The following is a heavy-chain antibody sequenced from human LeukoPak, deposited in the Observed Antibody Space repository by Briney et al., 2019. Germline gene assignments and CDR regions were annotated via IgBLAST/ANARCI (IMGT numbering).Heavy chain of an antibody. J-gene: IGHJ4*02. CDR2: INHSGST. V-gene: IGHV4-34*01. CDR1: GGSFSGYY. Sequence: PSETLSLTCAVYGGSFSGYYWSWIRQPPGKGLEWIGEINHSGSTNYNPSLKSRVTISVDTSKNQFSLTLSSVTAADTAVYYCARVETYYDFWSGYFEPFDYWGQGTLVTVSS. D-gene: IGHD3-3*01. CDR3: ARVETYYDFWSGYFEPFDY.